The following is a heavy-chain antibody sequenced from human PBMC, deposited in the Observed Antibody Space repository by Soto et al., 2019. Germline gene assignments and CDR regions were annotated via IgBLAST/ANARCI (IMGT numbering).Heavy chain of an antibody. V-gene: IGHV3-30*18. CDR2: ISYDGSNK. D-gene: IGHD6-19*01. CDR3: AKEEAVAGYFDY. J-gene: IGHJ4*02. CDR1: GFTFSSYG. Sequence: QVQLVESGGGVVQPGRSLRLSCAASGFTFSSYGMHWVRQAPGKGLEWVAVISYDGSNKYYADSVKGRFTISRDNSKNTLYLQMNSLRAEDTAVYYCAKEEAVAGYFDYWGQGTLVTVSS.